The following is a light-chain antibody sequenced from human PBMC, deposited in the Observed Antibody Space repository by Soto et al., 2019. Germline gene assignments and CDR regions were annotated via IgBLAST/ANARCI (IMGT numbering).Light chain of an antibody. Sequence: DIQMTQSPSTLSGSVGDRVTITCRASQTISSWLAWYQQKPGKAPKLLIYDASSLESGVSSRFSGSGSGTDFTLTISSLQPDDFATYYCQHYNSYSEAFGQGTRLEIK. V-gene: IGKV1-5*01. J-gene: IGKJ5*01. CDR3: QHYNSYSEA. CDR1: QTISSW. CDR2: DAS.